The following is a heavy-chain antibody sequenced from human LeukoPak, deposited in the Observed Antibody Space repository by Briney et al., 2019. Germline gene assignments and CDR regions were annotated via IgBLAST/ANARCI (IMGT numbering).Heavy chain of an antibody. V-gene: IGHV1-8*01. CDR2: MNPNSGNT. D-gene: IGHD3-9*01. Sequence: ASVKVSCKASGYTFTSYDINWVRQATGRGLEWMGWMNPNSGNTGYAQKFQGRVTMTRNTSISTAYMELSSPRSEDTAVYYCARVPPSYDILTGYSYYFEYWGQGTLVTVSS. J-gene: IGHJ4*02. CDR3: ARVPPSYDILTGYSYYFEY. CDR1: GYTFTSYD.